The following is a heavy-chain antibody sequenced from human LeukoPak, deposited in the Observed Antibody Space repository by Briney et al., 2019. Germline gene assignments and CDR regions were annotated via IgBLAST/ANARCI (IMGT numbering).Heavy chain of an antibody. CDR3: ATLGSVLNFDY. Sequence: GASVKVSCKASGYTFTSYAMNWVRQATGQGLEWMGWINTNTGNPTYAQGFTGRFVFSLDTSVSTAYLQISSLKAEDTAVYYCATLGSVLNFDYWGQGTLVTVSS. CDR1: GYTFTSYA. J-gene: IGHJ4*02. V-gene: IGHV7-4-1*02. CDR2: INTNTGNP. D-gene: IGHD1-26*01.